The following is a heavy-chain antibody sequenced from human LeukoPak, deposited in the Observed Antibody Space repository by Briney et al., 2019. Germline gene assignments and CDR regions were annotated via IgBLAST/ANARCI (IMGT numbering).Heavy chain of an antibody. CDR3: ARHQTNFYGSGAPFDP. CDR1: GGSITTTYY. D-gene: IGHD3-10*01. Sequence: SETLSLTCSVSGGSITTTYYWSWIRQPPGGGLEWIASLYHSGNSNYNPSLKSRVTMSVDTSKNQFSLQLTSMTAADTAIYYCARHQTNFYGSGAPFDPWGQGTLVTVSS. V-gene: IGHV4-39*01. J-gene: IGHJ5*02. CDR2: LYHSGNS.